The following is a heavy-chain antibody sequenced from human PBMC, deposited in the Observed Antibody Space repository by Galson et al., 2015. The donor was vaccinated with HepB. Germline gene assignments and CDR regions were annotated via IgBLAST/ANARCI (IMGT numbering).Heavy chain of an antibody. CDR1: GSTFTSYD. CDR2: MNPNSGNT. CDR3: ARAPHIAAAGSFDY. D-gene: IGHD6-13*01. V-gene: IGHV1-8*01. J-gene: IGHJ4*02. Sequence: SVTVSCKASGSTFTSYDINWVRQATGQGLEWMGWMNPNSGNTGYAQKFQGRVTMTRNTSISTAYMELSSLRSEDTAVYYCARAPHIAAAGSFDYWGQGTLVTVSS.